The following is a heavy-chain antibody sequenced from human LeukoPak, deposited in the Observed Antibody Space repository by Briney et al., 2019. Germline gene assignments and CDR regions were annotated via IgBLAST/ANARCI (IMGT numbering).Heavy chain of an antibody. Sequence: SETLSLTCTVSGGSISSYYWSWIRQPPGKGLEWIGCIHYSGSTNYNPSPKSRVTISVDTSKNQFSLKLSSVTAADTAVYYCARTTEGYCRGRSCYAYYYMDVWGKGTTVTVSS. CDR3: ARTTEGYCRGRSCYAYYYMDV. CDR1: GGSISSYY. J-gene: IGHJ6*03. D-gene: IGHD2-15*01. V-gene: IGHV4-59*01. CDR2: IHYSGST.